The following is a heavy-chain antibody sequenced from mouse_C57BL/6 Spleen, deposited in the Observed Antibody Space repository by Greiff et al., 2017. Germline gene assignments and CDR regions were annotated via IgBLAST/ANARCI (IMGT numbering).Heavy chain of an antibody. CDR1: GFTFTDYY. V-gene: IGHV7-3*01. Sequence: DVQLVESGGGLVQPGGSLSLSCAASGFTFTDYYMSWVRQPPGKALEWLGFIRNKANGYTTEYSASVKGRFTISRANSQSILYLQMNALRAEDSATYYCARYAVANRYARDYWGQGTSVTVSS. D-gene: IGHD1-1*01. J-gene: IGHJ4*01. CDR3: ARYAVANRYARDY. CDR2: IRNKANGYTT.